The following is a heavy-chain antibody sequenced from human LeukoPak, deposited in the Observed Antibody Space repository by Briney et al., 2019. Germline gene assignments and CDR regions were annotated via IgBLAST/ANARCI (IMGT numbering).Heavy chain of an antibody. J-gene: IGHJ4*02. D-gene: IGHD3-10*01. V-gene: IGHV3-21*01. CDR3: ARDRVSGSGSIDY. CDR1: GFTVSNNY. Sequence: GGSLRLSCAASGFTVSNNYMSWVRQAPGKGLEWVSFITGNSNYIYYADSVKGRFTISRDNAKNSLYLQMNSLRVEDTAVYYCARDRVSGSGSIDYWGQGTLVIVSS. CDR2: ITGNSNYI.